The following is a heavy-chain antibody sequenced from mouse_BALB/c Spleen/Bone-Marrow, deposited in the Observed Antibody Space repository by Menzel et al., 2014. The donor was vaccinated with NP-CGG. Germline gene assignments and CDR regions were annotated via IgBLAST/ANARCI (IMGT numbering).Heavy chain of an antibody. CDR1: GYTFTTYT. V-gene: IGHV1-4*01. CDR2: INPSSGYT. D-gene: IGHD2-1*01. Sequence: QVQLQQYGAELARPGASVKMSCRASGYTFTTYTMHWVKQRPGQGLEWIGYINPSSGYTYYNQKFKDKATLTADKSSSAAYLQLSSLTSEDSAVYYCARVYGNYEAMDDWGQGTSVTVSS. CDR3: ARVYGNYEAMDD. J-gene: IGHJ4*01.